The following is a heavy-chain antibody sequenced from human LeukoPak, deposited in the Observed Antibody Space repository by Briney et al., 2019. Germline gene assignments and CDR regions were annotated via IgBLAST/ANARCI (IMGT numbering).Heavy chain of an antibody. CDR1: GYTFTSYD. J-gene: IGHJ6*02. D-gene: IGHD3-10*01. Sequence: ASVKVSCKASGYTFTSYDINWVRQATGQGLEWIAWMNPNSGNTGYAQKFQGRVTITRDASASTAYMELSSLRSEDTAVYYCARDPGGGFRGMVRGLWGMDVWGQGTTVTVSS. CDR2: MNPNSGNT. V-gene: IGHV1-8*03. CDR3: ARDPGGGFRGMVRGLWGMDV.